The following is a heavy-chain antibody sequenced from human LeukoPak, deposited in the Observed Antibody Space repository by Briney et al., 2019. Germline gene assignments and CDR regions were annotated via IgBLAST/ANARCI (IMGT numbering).Heavy chain of an antibody. CDR3: ARGRGLSMVRGVISAY. CDR1: GYTFTSYD. V-gene: IGHV1-8*01. J-gene: IGHJ4*02. D-gene: IGHD3-10*01. CDR2: MNSNSGNT. Sequence: ASVKVSCKASGYTFTSYDINWVRQATGQGLEWMGWMNSNSGNTGYAQKFQGRVTMTRNTPISTAYMELSSLRSEDTAVYYCARGRGLSMVRGVISAYWGQGTLVTVSS.